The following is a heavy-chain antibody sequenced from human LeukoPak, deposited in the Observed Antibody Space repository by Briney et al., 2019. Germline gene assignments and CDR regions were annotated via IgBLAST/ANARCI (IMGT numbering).Heavy chain of an antibody. Sequence: GGTLRLSCAASGFTFDDYAMHWVRQAPGKGLEWVSLISGDGGSTYYADSVKGRFTISRDNSKNSLYLQMNSLRTEDTALYYCAKDDYGDYWDAFDIWGQGTMVTVSS. V-gene: IGHV3-43*02. J-gene: IGHJ3*02. D-gene: IGHD4-17*01. CDR1: GFTFDDYA. CDR2: ISGDGGST. CDR3: AKDDYGDYWDAFDI.